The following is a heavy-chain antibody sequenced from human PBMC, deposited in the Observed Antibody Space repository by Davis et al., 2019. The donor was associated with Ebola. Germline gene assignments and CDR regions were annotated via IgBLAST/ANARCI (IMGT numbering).Heavy chain of an antibody. CDR1: GYTFTTYW. D-gene: IGHD3-3*02. J-gene: IGHJ4*02. CDR2: IYPGYSDT. CDR3: ARRGGWSGAFLDY. V-gene: IGHV5-51*01. Sequence: GESLKIPCKGSGYTFTTYWLGWVRQMPGKGLEWMGIIYPGYSDTRYSPSFQGQVTIPAAKSITTAYLQWSSLKASDTAMYYCARRGGWSGAFLDYWGQGTLVTVSS.